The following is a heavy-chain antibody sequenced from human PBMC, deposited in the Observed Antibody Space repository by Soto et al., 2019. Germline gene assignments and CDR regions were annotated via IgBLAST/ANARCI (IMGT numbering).Heavy chain of an antibody. J-gene: IGHJ4*02. D-gene: IGHD6-19*01. CDR2: MNPNSGNT. Sequence: ASVKLSCKASGYTFTSYAINWVRQATGQGLEWMGWMNPNSGNTGYAQKFQGRVTMTRNTSISTAYMELSSLRSEDTAVYYCARVFRDSSGLIDYWGQGTLVTVSS. CDR1: GYTFTSYA. CDR3: ARVFRDSSGLIDY. V-gene: IGHV1-8*01.